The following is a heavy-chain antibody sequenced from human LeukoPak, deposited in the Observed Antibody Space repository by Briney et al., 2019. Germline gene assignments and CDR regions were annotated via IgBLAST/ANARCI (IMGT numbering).Heavy chain of an antibody. D-gene: IGHD5-12*01. Sequence: GGSLRLSCAASGFTFNDYAMHWVRQAPGKGLEWVSGISWNSAIIGYADSVKGRFTISRDNAKNSVYLQMNSLRAEDTALYYCAKDDYNTPYYMDVWGKGTMVTISS. V-gene: IGHV3-9*01. CDR2: ISWNSAII. CDR1: GFTFNDYA. J-gene: IGHJ6*03. CDR3: AKDDYNTPYYMDV.